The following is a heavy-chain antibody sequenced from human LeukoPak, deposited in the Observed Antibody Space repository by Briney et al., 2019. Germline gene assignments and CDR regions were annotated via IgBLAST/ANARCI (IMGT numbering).Heavy chain of an antibody. V-gene: IGHV3-33*01. D-gene: IGHD1-14*01. J-gene: IGHJ4*02. CDR3: ARGHPGKFDY. CDR1: GFTFSSYH. Sequence: GGSLRLSCAASGFTFSSYHMHWVRPAPGKGLEWVAVIWYDGTNKYYADSVKGRFTISRDTSKNTLFLQMDGLRAEDTAVYYCARGHPGKFDYWGQGTLVTVSS. CDR2: IWYDGTNK.